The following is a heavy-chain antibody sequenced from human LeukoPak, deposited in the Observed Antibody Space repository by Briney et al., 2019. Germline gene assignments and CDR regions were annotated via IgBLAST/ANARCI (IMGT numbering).Heavy chain of an antibody. J-gene: IGHJ5*02. CDR1: GYTFTRYG. V-gene: IGHV1-18*01. D-gene: IGHD3-9*01. CDR2: ISGSNGNT. CDR3: ARALFDWTRFDP. Sequence: ASVKVSCKASGYTFTRYGMSWVRQAPGQGLEWMGWISGSNGNTNYAQKLQGRVTMTTDTSTGTAYMELRSLRSDDTAVYYCARALFDWTRFDPWGQGTLVTVSS.